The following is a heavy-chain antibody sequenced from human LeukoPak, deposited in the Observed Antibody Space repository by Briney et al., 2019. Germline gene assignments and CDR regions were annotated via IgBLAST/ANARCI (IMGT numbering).Heavy chain of an antibody. V-gene: IGHV6-1*01. CDR1: GDGVSTNNAAA. Sequence: SQTLSLTCAISGDGVSTNNAAAWTWFRQSPSRGLEWLGRTYYRSKWFNEYAVSVNTRIIINSDTSKNQFSLQLNSVTPEDTAVYYCARGTRNAFDSWGQGTLVTVSS. CDR2: TYYRSKWFN. CDR3: ARGTRNAFDS. D-gene: IGHD2-2*01. J-gene: IGHJ4*02.